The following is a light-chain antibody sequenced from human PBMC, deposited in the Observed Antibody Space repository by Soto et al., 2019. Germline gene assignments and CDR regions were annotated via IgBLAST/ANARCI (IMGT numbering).Light chain of an antibody. J-gene: IGLJ1*01. CDR1: SSDVGGYNY. CDR2: DVS. CDR3: SSYTSSSTRV. V-gene: IGLV2-14*01. Sequence: QSVLTQPASVSGSPGQSITSSCTGTSSDVGGYNYVSWYQQHPGKAPKLMIYDVSNRPSGGSNRFSGSKSGNTASLSISGLQAEDEADYYCSSYTSSSTRVFGTGTKXTVL.